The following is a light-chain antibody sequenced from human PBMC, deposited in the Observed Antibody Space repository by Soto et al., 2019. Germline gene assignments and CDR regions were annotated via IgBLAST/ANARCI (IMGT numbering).Light chain of an antibody. CDR1: QSISLY. J-gene: IGKJ2*01. V-gene: IGKV1-39*01. CDR3: QQSYSTPRT. CDR2: AAS. Sequence: DIQMTQSPSSLSASVGDRVTITCRASQSISLYLNWYQQKPGKAPKVLIYAASSLQGGVPSRFSGSGSGTDFTLTISGLQPEDIATYYCQQSYSTPRTFGQGTKLEIK.